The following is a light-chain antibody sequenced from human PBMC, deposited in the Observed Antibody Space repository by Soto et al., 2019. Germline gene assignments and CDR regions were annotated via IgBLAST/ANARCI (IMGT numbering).Light chain of an antibody. Sequence: QSAPTQPASVSGSPGQPIAISCTGTSSDLGAYDYVSWYQQQPDKAPKLIIYEVTKRPSGVSNRFSGSKSGNTASLTISGLQPEDEADYYCSSHTSGNARVFGTGTKLTVL. CDR2: EVT. J-gene: IGLJ1*01. CDR3: SSHTSGNARV. CDR1: SSDLGAYDY. V-gene: IGLV2-14*01.